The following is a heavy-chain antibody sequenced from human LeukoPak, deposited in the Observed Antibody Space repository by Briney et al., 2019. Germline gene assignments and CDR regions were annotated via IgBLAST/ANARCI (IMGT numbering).Heavy chain of an antibody. CDR1: GFTFRSYW. CDR2: MKQDGSEK. V-gene: IGHV3-7*01. CDR3: AGEPIVTAGIVGYY. J-gene: IGHJ4*02. Sequence: GGSLRLSCVASGFTFRSYWMSWVRQAPGKGLEWVANMKQDGSEKYYVDSVKGRFTISRDNAKNSLYLQMNSLRAEDTAVYYCAGEPIVTAGIVGYYWGQGTLATVSS. D-gene: IGHD2-2*01.